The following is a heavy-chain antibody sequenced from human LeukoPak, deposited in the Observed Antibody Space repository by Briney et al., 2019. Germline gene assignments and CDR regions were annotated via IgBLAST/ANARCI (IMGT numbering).Heavy chain of an antibody. CDR1: GFTFSSYA. Sequence: PPGGSLRLSCAASGFTFSSYAVSWVRQAPGKGLEWVASVSGSAVSTYYADSVKGRFTISRDNSKNTLYLQMNSLKAEDTAVYYCVKFVGAKGYWGQGTLVTVSS. J-gene: IGHJ4*02. V-gene: IGHV3-23*01. D-gene: IGHD1-26*01. CDR3: VKFVGAKGY. CDR2: VSGSAVST.